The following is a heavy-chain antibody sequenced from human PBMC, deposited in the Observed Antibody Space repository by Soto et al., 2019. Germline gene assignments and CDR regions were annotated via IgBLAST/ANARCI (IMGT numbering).Heavy chain of an antibody. D-gene: IGHD3-22*01. CDR2: ISGSGGST. Sequence: GGSLRLSCAASGFTFSSYAMSWVRQAPGKGLEWVSAISGSGGSTYYADSVKGRFTISRDNSKNTLYLQMNSLRAEDTAVYYCAKAYDSSGYYTSFFDYWGQGTLVTVSS. J-gene: IGHJ4*02. CDR3: AKAYDSSGYYTSFFDY. CDR1: GFTFSSYA. V-gene: IGHV3-23*01.